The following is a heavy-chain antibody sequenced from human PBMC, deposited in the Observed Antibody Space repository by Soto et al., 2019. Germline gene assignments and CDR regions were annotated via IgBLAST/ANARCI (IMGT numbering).Heavy chain of an antibody. CDR1: GFTCSSYA. D-gene: IGHD3-3*01. CDR2: ISYDGSNK. CDR3: ARGAHDFWSGYYSYYYYGMDV. J-gene: IGHJ6*02. V-gene: IGHV3-30-3*01. Sequence: GGSLRLSSAASGFTCSSYAMHWVSQAPGKGLGWVAVISYDGSNKYYADSVKGRFTISRDNSKNTLYLQMNSLRAEDTAVYYCARGAHDFWSGYYSYYYYGMDVWGQGTTVTVSS.